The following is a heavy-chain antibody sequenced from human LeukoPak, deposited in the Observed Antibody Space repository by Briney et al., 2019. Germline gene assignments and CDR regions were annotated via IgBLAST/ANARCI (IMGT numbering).Heavy chain of an antibody. J-gene: IGHJ4*02. V-gene: IGHV3-11*01. CDR1: GFTFSDYY. CDR2: ISSSGSTI. Sequence: RTGGSLRLSCAASGFTFSDYYMSWIRQAPGKGLEWVSYISSSGSTIYYADSVKGRFTISRDNAKNSLYLQMNSLRAEDTAVYYCARDCSGWFFCEDDYWGQGTLVTVSS. D-gene: IGHD6-19*01. CDR3: ARDCSGWFFCEDDY.